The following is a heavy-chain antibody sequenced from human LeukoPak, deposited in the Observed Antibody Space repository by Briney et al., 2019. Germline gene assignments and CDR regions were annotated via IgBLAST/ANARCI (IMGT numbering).Heavy chain of an antibody. CDR2: ISSSGSTI. J-gene: IGHJ4*02. D-gene: IGHD3-22*01. CDR1: GFTFNTYT. CDR3: ASKGVGYYYDSSGLDY. Sequence: GGSLRLSCAASGFTFNTYTMNWVRQAPGKGLEWVSYISSSGSTIYYADSVKGRFTISRDNAKNSLYLQMNSLRAEDTAVYYCASKGVGYYYDSSGLDYWGQGTLVTVSS. V-gene: IGHV3-48*04.